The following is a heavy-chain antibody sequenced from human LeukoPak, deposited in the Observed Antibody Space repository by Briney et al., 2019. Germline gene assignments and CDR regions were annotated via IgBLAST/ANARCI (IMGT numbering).Heavy chain of an antibody. CDR1: GGSLNSYY. J-gene: IGHJ5*02. CDR2: IYNNGNT. CDR3: ARDRTGTTLGWFDP. V-gene: IGHV4-59*13. Sequence: SETLSLTCTVSGGSLNSYYWSWIRQPPGQRLGLIGYIYNNGNTNYNPSRKSRVTISVDTSQNQFSLKVSSVTAADTAVYYCARDRTGTTLGWFDPWGQGTLFTVSS. D-gene: IGHD1-7*01.